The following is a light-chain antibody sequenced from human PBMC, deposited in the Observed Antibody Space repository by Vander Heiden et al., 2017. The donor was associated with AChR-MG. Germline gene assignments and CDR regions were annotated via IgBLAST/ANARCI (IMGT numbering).Light chain of an antibody. CDR1: QDISNY. V-gene: IGKV1-33*01. CDR2: DAA. Sequence: DIQTTQSPSSLSASAGDRVTITCQASQDISNYLNWYQQKPGKAPKLLIYDAANLETGVPSRFSGSGSGTDFTFTISSLQPEDIATYYCQQYDNPSITFGQGTRLEIK. CDR3: QQYDNPSIT. J-gene: IGKJ5*01.